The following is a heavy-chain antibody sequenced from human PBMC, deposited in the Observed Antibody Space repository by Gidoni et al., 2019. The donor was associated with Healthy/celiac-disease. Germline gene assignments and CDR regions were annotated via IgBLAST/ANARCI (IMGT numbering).Heavy chain of an antibody. V-gene: IGHV4-38-2*02. CDR3: ARDKRGDTYGYRYGMDV. D-gene: IGHD5-18*01. CDR1: GYSNSSGYY. Sequence: QVQLQESGPGLVKPSETLSLTCTVSGYSNSSGYYWGWNRQPPGKGLEWIGNIYHSGSTYSTPSLKSRVTISVDTSKNQFSLKLSSVTAADTAVYYCARDKRGDTYGYRYGMDVWGQGTTVTVSS. CDR2: IYHSGST. J-gene: IGHJ6*02.